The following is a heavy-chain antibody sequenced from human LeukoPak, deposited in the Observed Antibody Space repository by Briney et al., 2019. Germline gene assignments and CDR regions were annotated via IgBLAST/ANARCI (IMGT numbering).Heavy chain of an antibody. Sequence: GRSLRLSCAASGFTFRSYGMHWVRQAPGKGLEWVAVIWSDGSNEYYTDSVKGRFTISRDNSKNTLYLQMNSLRAEDTAVYYCARVFVGASDFDYWGQGTLVTVSS. J-gene: IGHJ4*02. D-gene: IGHD1-26*01. V-gene: IGHV3-33*01. CDR2: IWSDGSNE. CDR1: GFTFRSYG. CDR3: ARVFVGASDFDY.